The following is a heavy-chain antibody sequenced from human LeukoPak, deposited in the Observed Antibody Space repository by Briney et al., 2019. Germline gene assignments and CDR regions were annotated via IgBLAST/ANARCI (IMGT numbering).Heavy chain of an antibody. D-gene: IGHD3-22*01. Sequence: GGSLRLSCAASGFTFSSYAMNWVRQAPGKGLEWVSSIGGSGGNTYYADSVKGRFTISRDNSKSTLYLQMNSLRAEDTAVYYCAKYARGSGYYPFDDWGQGTLVTVSS. V-gene: IGHV3-23*01. CDR1: GFTFSSYA. CDR3: AKYARGSGYYPFDD. J-gene: IGHJ4*02. CDR2: IGGSGGNT.